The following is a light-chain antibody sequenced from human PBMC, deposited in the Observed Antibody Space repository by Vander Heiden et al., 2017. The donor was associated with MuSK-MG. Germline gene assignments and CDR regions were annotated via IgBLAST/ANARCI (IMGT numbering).Light chain of an antibody. J-gene: IGLJ3*02. CDR1: SSDVGGYNY. CDR2: EVS. Sequence: QPALTHPPSASGSPGQAVTISCTGTSSDVGGYNYVSWYQQHPGKAPKLMIYEVSKRPSGVPDRFSGSKSGNTASLTVSGLQAEDEADYYCSSYAGSNNLGVFGGGTKLTVL. V-gene: IGLV2-8*01. CDR3: SSYAGSNNLGV.